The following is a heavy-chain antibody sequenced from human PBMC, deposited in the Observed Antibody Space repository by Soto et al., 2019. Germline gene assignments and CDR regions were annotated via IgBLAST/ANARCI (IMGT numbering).Heavy chain of an antibody. V-gene: IGHV1-3*01. CDR3: ARYYYGSGSRYYFDY. D-gene: IGHD3-10*01. CDR1: GYTFPSYA. Sequence: ASVKVSCKASGYTFPSYAMHWVRQAHGQRLEWMGWINAGNGNTKYSQKFQGRVTITRDTSASTAYMELSSLRSEDTAVYYCARYYYGSGSRYYFDYRGQGTLVTVSS. CDR2: INAGNGNT. J-gene: IGHJ4*02.